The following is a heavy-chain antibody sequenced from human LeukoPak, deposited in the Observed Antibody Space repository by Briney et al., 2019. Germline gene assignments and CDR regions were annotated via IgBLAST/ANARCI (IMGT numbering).Heavy chain of an antibody. D-gene: IGHD1-14*01. Sequence: AGGSLRLSCAASGFTFSSYGMHWVRQAPGKGLEWVSTISNSGESTYYADSVKGRFTISRDNSKNTLFLQMNSLRAEDTAVYYCARSKAGPDGAFDIWGQGTMVTVSS. J-gene: IGHJ3*02. V-gene: IGHV3-23*01. CDR1: GFTFSSYG. CDR3: ARSKAGPDGAFDI. CDR2: ISNSGEST.